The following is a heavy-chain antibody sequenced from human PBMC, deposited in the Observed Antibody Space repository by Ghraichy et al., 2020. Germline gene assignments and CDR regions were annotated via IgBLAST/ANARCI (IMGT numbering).Heavy chain of an antibody. CDR1: GFTFSNYA. CDR3: AKGRGSGTSCYNY. D-gene: IGHD2-2*02. CDR2: ISGSGDST. Sequence: GGSLRLSCAASGFTFSNYAMSWVRQAPGKGLEWVSTISGSGDSTYYADSVKGRFTISRDNSKNTLFLQMNSLRAEDTAVYYCAKGRGSGTSCYNYWGQGTLVTVPS. J-gene: IGHJ4*02. V-gene: IGHV3-23*01.